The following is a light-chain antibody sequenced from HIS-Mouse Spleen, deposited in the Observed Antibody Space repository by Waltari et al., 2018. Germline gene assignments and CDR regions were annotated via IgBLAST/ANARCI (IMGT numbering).Light chain of an antibody. V-gene: IGLV3-21*03. Sequence: SYVLTQPPSVSVAPGKTARLTCGGNNLGSNRAHWYQQKPGQAHVLVVYDDSDRPSGIPERFSGSNSGNTATRTISRVEAGDEADYYCQVWDSSSDHVVFGGGTKLTVL. CDR3: QVWDSSSDHVV. CDR2: DDS. J-gene: IGLJ2*01. CDR1: NLGSNR.